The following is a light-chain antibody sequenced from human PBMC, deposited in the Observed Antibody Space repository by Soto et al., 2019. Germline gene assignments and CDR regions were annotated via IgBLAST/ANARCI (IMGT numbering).Light chain of an antibody. CDR3: QKHYSRYT. Sequence: DIVMTQSPDSLAVSLGERATINCKSSQSVLYSSNNKNFLAWYQQKPGQPPKLLISWASTQESGVPDRFSGGGSGPDFTLTISSLQADDVAFYCCQKHYSRYTFGQGTKLEI. CDR2: WAS. CDR1: QSVLYSSNNKNF. V-gene: IGKV4-1*01. J-gene: IGKJ2*01.